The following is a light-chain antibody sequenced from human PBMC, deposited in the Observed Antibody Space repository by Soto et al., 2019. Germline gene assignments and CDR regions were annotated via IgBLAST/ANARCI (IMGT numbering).Light chain of an antibody. CDR3: VAWDDSLNGVI. CDR1: SSNIGRNT. Sequence: QSALTQPPSASGTPGQRVAISCSGSSSNIGRNTINWYQQLPGTAPKLLIFSNNQRPSGVPDRFSGSKSGTSASLAISGLQSEDEADYYCVAWDDSLNGVIFGGGTKLTVL. V-gene: IGLV1-44*01. CDR2: SNN. J-gene: IGLJ2*01.